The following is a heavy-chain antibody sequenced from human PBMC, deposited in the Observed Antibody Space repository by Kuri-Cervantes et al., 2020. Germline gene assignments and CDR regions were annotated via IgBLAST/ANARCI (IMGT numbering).Heavy chain of an antibody. J-gene: IGHJ4*02. D-gene: IGHD3-3*01. Sequence: GESLKISCAASGFTFSSYDMHWVRQATGKGLEWVSAIGTAGDTYYPGSVKGRFTISRDDGKNSLYLQMNSLRGEDTALYYCAKGLDDWISDWGQGTLVTVSS. CDR1: GFTFSSYD. CDR2: IGTAGDT. CDR3: AKGLDDWISD. V-gene: IGHV3-13*01.